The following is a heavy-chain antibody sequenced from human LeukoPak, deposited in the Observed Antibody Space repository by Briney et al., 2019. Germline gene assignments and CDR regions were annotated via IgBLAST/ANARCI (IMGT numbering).Heavy chain of an antibody. Sequence: TGGSLRLSCAASGFTFSSYGMHWVRQAPGKGLEWVAFIRYDGSNKYYADSVKGRFTISRDNSKNTLYLQTNSLRAGDTAVYYCAKDDSSGYYYFDYWGQGTLVTVSS. D-gene: IGHD3-22*01. J-gene: IGHJ4*02. CDR2: IRYDGSNK. CDR1: GFTFSSYG. CDR3: AKDDSSGYYYFDY. V-gene: IGHV3-30*02.